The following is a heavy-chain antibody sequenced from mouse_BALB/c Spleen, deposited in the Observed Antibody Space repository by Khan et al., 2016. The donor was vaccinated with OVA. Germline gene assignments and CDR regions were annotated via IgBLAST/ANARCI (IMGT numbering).Heavy chain of an antibody. Sequence: VRLQQSGPELVKPGASMKISCKASGYSFTGYILNWVKQSHGKNLEWIGLINPNNGDPSYNQKFKDKATLTIDKSSNTAYMELLSLTSEGSAVYYCARGGYGTFAYWGQGTLVTVSA. CDR3: ARGGYGTFAY. V-gene: IGHV1-37*01. D-gene: IGHD2-1*01. J-gene: IGHJ3*01. CDR2: INPNNGDP. CDR1: GYSFTGYI.